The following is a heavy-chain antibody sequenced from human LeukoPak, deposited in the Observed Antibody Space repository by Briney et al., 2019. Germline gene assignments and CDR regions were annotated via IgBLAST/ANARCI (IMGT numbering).Heavy chain of an antibody. V-gene: IGHV3-9*01. Sequence: PGRSLRLSCAASGFTFDDYAMHWVRQAPGKGLEWVSGITWNSGTIGYADSVKGRFTISRDNAKNSLYLQMNSLRAEDTAVYYCARVRWELRLDTPPDYWGQGTLVTVSS. CDR2: ITWNSGTI. D-gene: IGHD1-26*01. J-gene: IGHJ4*02. CDR1: GFTFDDYA. CDR3: ARVRWELRLDTPPDY.